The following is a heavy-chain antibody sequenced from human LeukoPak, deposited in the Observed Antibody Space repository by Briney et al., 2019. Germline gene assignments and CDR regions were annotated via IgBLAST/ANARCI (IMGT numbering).Heavy chain of an antibody. V-gene: IGHV3-30-3*01. Sequence: GGALRLSCAASGFIFSNYPMHWVRQAPGKELEWVAVISADGNNEHYADSAKGRFTLSRDNAKSTAYLQMNSLRSEDTAVYYCARNDPDSSEDWGQGTLVTVSS. D-gene: IGHD3-22*01. CDR2: ISADGNNE. CDR1: GFIFSNYP. CDR3: ARNDPDSSED. J-gene: IGHJ4*02.